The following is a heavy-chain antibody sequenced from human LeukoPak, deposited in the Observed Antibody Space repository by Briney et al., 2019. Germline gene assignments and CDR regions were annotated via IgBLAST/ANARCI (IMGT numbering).Heavy chain of an antibody. J-gene: IGHJ4*02. CDR3: AKDVRGYNRPFDY. D-gene: IGHD3-10*02. CDR1: GFTFSTYA. Sequence: GGSLRLSCAASGFTFSTYAMSWVRQAPGKGLEWVSVISGSGSTTYYADSVEGRFTISRDNSQNTLYLQMNSLRAEDTAVYYCAKDVRGYNRPFDYWGQGTLVTVSS. CDR2: ISGSGSTT. V-gene: IGHV3-23*01.